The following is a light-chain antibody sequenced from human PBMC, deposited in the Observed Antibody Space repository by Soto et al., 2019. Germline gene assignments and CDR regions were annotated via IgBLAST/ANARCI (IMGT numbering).Light chain of an antibody. J-gene: IGLJ3*02. V-gene: IGLV2-14*01. CDR3: ISSTSSNARV. CDR2: EGS. CDR1: SSDVGGYNY. Sequence: QSALTQPASVSGSPGQSITISCTGTSSDVGGYNYVSWYQQHPGKAPKLMIYEGSKRPSGVSNRFSGYKSGNTASLTISGLQAEDEADYYCISSTSSNARVFGGGTKLTVL.